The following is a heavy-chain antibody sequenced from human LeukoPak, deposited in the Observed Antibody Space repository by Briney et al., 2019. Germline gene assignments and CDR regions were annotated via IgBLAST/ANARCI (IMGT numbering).Heavy chain of an antibody. D-gene: IGHD6-19*01. Sequence: ASVKVSCKASGHTFTSYGISWVRQAPGQGLEWMGWISAYNGNTNYAQKLQGRVTMTTDTSTSTAYMELRSLRSDDTAVYYCARVSQWLDSGSNYYYYGMDVWGQGTTVTVSS. CDR3: ARVSQWLDSGSNYYYYGMDV. CDR1: GHTFTSYG. CDR2: ISAYNGNT. V-gene: IGHV1-18*01. J-gene: IGHJ6*02.